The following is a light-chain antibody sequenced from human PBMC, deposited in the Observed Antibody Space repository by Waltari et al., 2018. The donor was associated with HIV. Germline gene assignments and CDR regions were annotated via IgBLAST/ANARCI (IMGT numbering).Light chain of an antibody. CDR2: KAT. CDR1: QSINNW. V-gene: IGKV1-5*03. CDR3: LQYYNAWS. Sequence: DIHMTQSPSTLSASVGDRVTITCRASQSINNWLAWFQQKPGKAPKLLIYKATTLEGGVPSRFSGSGSGTDFTLTINSLQPDDFATYHCLQYYNAWSFGQGTKVEIK. J-gene: IGKJ1*01.